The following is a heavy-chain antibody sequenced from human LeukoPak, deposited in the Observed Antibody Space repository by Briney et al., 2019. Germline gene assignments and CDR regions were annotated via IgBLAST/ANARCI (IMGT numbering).Heavy chain of an antibody. CDR2: ISGSGGST. CDR3: AKEIPSTYYDILTGYYFIDY. Sequence: GGSLRLSCAASGFTFCSYATSWVRHAPGKGLEWVSDISGSGGSTYYADSVRGRFTISRDNSKNTLYLHMNSLRAEDTAVYYCAKEIPSTYYDILTGYYFIDYWGQGTLVTVSS. J-gene: IGHJ4*02. D-gene: IGHD3-9*01. V-gene: IGHV3-23*01. CDR1: GFTFCSYA.